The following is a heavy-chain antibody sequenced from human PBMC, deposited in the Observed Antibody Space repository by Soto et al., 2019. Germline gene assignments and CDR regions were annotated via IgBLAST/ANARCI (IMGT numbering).Heavy chain of an antibody. CDR3: ATIVVVASTMRDDAFDI. CDR2: IHHSGST. D-gene: IGHD2-2*01. Sequence: QVQLQQWGTGQLKSSETLSLTCAVNGGSFSGYSWSWIRQPPGKGLEWIGEIHHSGSTNYNPSLKSRVTISLDTSKNQFSLKLNSVTAADTAVYYCATIVVVASTMRDDAFDIWGQGTMVTVSS. CDR1: GGSFSGYS. J-gene: IGHJ3*02. V-gene: IGHV4-34*01.